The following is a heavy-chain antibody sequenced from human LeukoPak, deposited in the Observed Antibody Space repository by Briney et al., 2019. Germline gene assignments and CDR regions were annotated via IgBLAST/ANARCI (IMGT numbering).Heavy chain of an antibody. J-gene: IGHJ4*02. CDR3: AIASRPTVTIDPYYFDY. V-gene: IGHV1-2*02. CDR1: GYTFTGYY. Sequence: ASVKVSCKASGYTFTGYYMHWVRQAPGQGLEWMGWVYPNSGGTNYPQKFQGRVTMTRDTSTTTAYMEVSRLTSDDTAMYYCAIASRPTVTIDPYYFDYWGQGTLVTVSS. D-gene: IGHD4-17*01. CDR2: VYPNSGGT.